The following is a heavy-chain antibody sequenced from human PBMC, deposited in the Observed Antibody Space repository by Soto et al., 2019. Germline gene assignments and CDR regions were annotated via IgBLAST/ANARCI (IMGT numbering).Heavy chain of an antibody. CDR3: ARADSGGDYHY. Sequence: EVQLVESGGGLVQPGGSLRLSCAAYGFSFSSYAMHWVRQAPGKGLEYVSAITSNGGSTYYANSVKGRFTISRDNSKNTLSLQMGSLRAEDMAVYYCARADSGGDYHYWGQGTLVTVSS. CDR2: ITSNGGST. CDR1: GFSFSSYA. V-gene: IGHV3-64*01. J-gene: IGHJ4*02. D-gene: IGHD2-21*02.